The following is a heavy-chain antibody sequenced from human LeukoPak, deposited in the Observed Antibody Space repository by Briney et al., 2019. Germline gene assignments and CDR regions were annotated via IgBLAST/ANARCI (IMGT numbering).Heavy chain of an antibody. CDR3: ARGSTTVYY. Sequence: GGSLRLSCAAPGFTFSSYAMSWVRQAPGKGLEWVSSISSSSSYIYYADSVKGRFTISRDNAKNSLYLQMNSLRAEDTAVYYCARGSTTVYYWGQGTLVTVSS. CDR2: ISSSSSYI. J-gene: IGHJ4*02. V-gene: IGHV3-21*01. CDR1: GFTFSSYA. D-gene: IGHD4-17*01.